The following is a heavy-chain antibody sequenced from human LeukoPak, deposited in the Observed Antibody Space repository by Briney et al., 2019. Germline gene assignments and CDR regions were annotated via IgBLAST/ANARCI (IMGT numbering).Heavy chain of an antibody. CDR3: AREHVVAAAMPGQEFDYYYGMDV. CDR2: ISSSGGTI. V-gene: IGHV3-11*01. Sequence: PGGSLRLSCAASGFTFRDYYMTWIRQAPGKGLEWVSYISSSGGTIYYADSVKGRFTISRDNAKRSLYLHMNSLRAGDTAVYYCAREHVVAAAMPGQEFDYYYGMDVWGQGTTVTVSS. J-gene: IGHJ6*02. D-gene: IGHD2-2*01. CDR1: GFTFRDYY.